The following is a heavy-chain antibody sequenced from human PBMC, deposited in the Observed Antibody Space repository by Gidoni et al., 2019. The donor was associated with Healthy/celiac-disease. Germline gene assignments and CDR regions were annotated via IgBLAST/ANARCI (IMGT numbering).Heavy chain of an antibody. Sequence: QVQLVQSGAEVKKPGSSVKVSCKASGGTFSSYAISWVRQAPGQGLEWMGGIIPIFGTANYAQKFQGRVTITADKSTSTAYMELSSLRSEDTAVYYCARDRCSGGSCYSDWVDPWGQGTLVTVSS. CDR3: ARDRCSGGSCYSDWVDP. V-gene: IGHV1-69*06. CDR2: IIPIFGTA. J-gene: IGHJ5*02. D-gene: IGHD2-15*01. CDR1: GGTFSSYA.